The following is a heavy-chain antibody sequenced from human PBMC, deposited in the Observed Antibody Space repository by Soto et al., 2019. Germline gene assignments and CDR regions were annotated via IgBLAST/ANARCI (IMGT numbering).Heavy chain of an antibody. V-gene: IGHV1-8*01. J-gene: IGHJ5*02. CDR1: GYRLTSYD. CDR2: MNPNSGNT. CDR3: ARGRGITIFGVVNFRNWFDP. Sequence: ASVKVSCKASGYRLTSYDMNWVRQDTGQGLEWMGWMNPNSGNTGYAQKFQGRVTMTRNTSISTAYMELSSLRSEDTAVYYCARGRGITIFGVVNFRNWFDPWGQGTQVTVSS. D-gene: IGHD3-3*01.